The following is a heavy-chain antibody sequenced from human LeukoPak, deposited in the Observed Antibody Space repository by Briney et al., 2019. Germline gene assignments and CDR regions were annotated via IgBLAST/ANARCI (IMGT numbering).Heavy chain of an antibody. CDR2: ISYDGSNK. CDR3: ARDLPRSPANTIDF. CDR1: GFTFSSYA. J-gene: IGHJ4*02. Sequence: GGSLRLSCAASGFTFSSYAMHWVRQAPGKGLEWVAVISYDGSNKYYADSVKGRFTISRDNSKNTLYLQMNSLRAEDTAVYYCARDLPRSPANTIDFWGQGTLVTVSS. D-gene: IGHD1-14*01. V-gene: IGHV3-30-3*01.